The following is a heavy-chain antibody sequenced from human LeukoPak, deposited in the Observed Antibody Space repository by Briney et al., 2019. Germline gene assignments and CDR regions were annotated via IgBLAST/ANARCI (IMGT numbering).Heavy chain of an antibody. CDR3: AKDLEPTAAGQIDY. CDR2: ISGSGGST. V-gene: IGHV3-23*01. CDR1: GFTFSSYA. J-gene: IGHJ4*02. Sequence: GGSLRLFCAASGFTFSSYAMSWVRQAPGKGLEWVSAISGSGGSTYYADSVKGRFTISRDNSKNTLYLQMNSLRAEDTAVYYCAKDLEPTAAGQIDYWGQGTLVTVSS. D-gene: IGHD6-13*01.